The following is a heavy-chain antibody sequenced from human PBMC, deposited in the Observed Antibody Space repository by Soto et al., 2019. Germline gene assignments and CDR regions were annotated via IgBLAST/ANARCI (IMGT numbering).Heavy chain of an antibody. CDR1: GGSFSGYY. J-gene: IGHJ6*02. D-gene: IGHD2-2*01. V-gene: IGHV4-34*01. CDR2: INHSGST. CDR3: ARGLVVVPAAPSYYYYGMDV. Sequence: ETLSLTCAVYGGSFSGYYWSWIRQPPGKGLEWIGEINHSGSTNYNPSLKSRVTISVDTSKNQFSLKLSSVTAADTAVYYCARGLVVVPAAPSYYYYGMDVWGQGTTVTVSS.